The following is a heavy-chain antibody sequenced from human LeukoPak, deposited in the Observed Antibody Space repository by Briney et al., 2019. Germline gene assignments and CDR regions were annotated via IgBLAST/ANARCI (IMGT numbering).Heavy chain of an antibody. J-gene: IGHJ4*02. V-gene: IGHV4-38-2*02. CDR3: ASHSGRHNEVY. CDR2: IYYRRTT. CDR1: GYSISSGYG. Sequence: SETLSLTCTVSGYSISSGYGWGWIRQPPGKGLEWIGSIYYRRTTYYNPSLKSRVTISVDTSKNQFSLKLSSVTAADTAVYYCASHSGRHNEVYWGQGTLVTVSS. D-gene: IGHD1-26*01.